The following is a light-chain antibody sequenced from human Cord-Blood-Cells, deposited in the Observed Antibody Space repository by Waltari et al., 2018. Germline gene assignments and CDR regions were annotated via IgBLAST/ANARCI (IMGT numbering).Light chain of an antibody. J-gene: IGLJ2*01. CDR3: SSYAGSNNFVV. Sequence: QSVLTQPLSASGSPGQSVTISCTGTRRDVGGHHYVSWYQQHPGKAPTLMLYEVSNRPSGVPDRFSGSKSGNTASLTVSGLQAEDEADYYCSSYAGSNNFVVFGGGTKLTVL. CDR2: EVS. CDR1: RRDVGGHHY. V-gene: IGLV2-8*01.